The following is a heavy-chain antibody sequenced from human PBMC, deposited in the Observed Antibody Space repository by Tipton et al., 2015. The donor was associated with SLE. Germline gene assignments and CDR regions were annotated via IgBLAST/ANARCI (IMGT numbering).Heavy chain of an antibody. CDR3: ARDLWGAMAF. D-gene: IGHD7-27*01. Sequence: QSGAEVKKPGASVKVSCKASGYTFITYVISWVRQASGQGLEWMGWISVYNGNTNYAQKLQGRVTMTTDTSTSTAYMELSSLRSEDTAVYYCARDLWGAMAFWSQGTLVTVSS. V-gene: IGHV1-18*01. CDR1: GYTFITYV. J-gene: IGHJ4*02. CDR2: ISVYNGNT.